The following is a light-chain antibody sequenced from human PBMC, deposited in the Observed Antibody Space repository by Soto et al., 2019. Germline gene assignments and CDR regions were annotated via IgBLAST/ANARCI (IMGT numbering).Light chain of an antibody. CDR3: QQYVSWPPET. CDR2: GAY. V-gene: IGKV3-15*01. Sequence: EIVMTQSPATLPVSPGERASLSCRASQSVAHNLAWYQQKPGQAPRLLIFGAYIRANGIPARFSGSGSGTEFTLTISSLQIEDVALYYCQQYVSWPPETFGQGTKVEIK. J-gene: IGKJ1*01. CDR1: QSVAHN.